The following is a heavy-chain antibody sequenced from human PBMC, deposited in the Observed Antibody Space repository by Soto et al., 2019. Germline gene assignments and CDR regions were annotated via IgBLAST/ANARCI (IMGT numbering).Heavy chain of an antibody. CDR2: IYPGDSET. CDR1: GYSFTSYW. D-gene: IGHD3-22*01. CDR3: ARRARGQSSGYYLNGFDI. J-gene: IGHJ3*02. Sequence: GESLKISCEGSGYSFTSYWIAWVRQMPGKGLGWMGIIYPGDSETRYSPSFQGQVTISVDKSISTAYLQWSSLKASDTAMYYCARRARGQSSGYYLNGFDIWGQGTMVTVSS. V-gene: IGHV5-51*01.